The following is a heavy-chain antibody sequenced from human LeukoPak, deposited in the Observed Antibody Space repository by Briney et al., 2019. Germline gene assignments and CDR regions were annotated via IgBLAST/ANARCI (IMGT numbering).Heavy chain of an antibody. CDR1: GGSFSGYY. Sequence: SETLSLTCAVYGGSFSGYYWSWIRQPPGKGLEWIGEINHSGSTNYNPSLKSRVTISVDTSKHQFSLNLSSVTAADTAVYYCARGPRCSGGSCYSVRVDPWGQGTLVTVSS. V-gene: IGHV4-34*01. J-gene: IGHJ5*02. D-gene: IGHD2-15*01. CDR3: ARGPRCSGGSCYSVRVDP. CDR2: INHSGST.